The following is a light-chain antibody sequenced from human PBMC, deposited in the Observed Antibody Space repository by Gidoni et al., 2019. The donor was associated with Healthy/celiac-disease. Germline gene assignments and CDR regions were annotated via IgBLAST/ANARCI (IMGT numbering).Light chain of an antibody. CDR2: QDS. CDR1: KLGDKY. CDR3: QAWDSSVV. V-gene: IGLV3-1*01. J-gene: IGLJ2*01. Sequence: SYELIQPLSVSVSPGQTASISCSGDKLGDKYACWYQQKPGQSPVLVIYQDSKRPSGIPERFSGSNSGNTATLTISGTQAMDEADYYCQAWDSSVVFGGGTKLTVL.